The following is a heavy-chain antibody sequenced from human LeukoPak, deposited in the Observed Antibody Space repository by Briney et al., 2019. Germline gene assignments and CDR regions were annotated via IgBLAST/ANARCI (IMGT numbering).Heavy chain of an antibody. CDR1: GGSISSYY. CDR3: ARDFFNYYGSGSYSILGMDV. J-gene: IGHJ6*02. D-gene: IGHD3-10*01. CDR2: IYTSGST. V-gene: IGHV4-4*07. Sequence: PSETLTLTCTVSGGSISSYYWSCIRQPAGKGLEWIGRIYTSGSTNYNPSLKSRVTMSVDTSKNQFSLKLSSLTAADTAVYYCARDFFNYYGSGSYSILGMDVWGQPITVVV.